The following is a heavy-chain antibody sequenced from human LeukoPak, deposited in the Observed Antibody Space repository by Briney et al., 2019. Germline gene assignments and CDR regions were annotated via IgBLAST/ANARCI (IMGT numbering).Heavy chain of an antibody. CDR3: ARGVAGQLDY. CDR2: INSVGSST. D-gene: IGHD6-19*01. V-gene: IGHV3-74*01. CDR1: GFTFSSYW. J-gene: IGHJ4*02. Sequence: GGSLRLSCAASGFTFSSYWMHWVRQAPGKGLVWVSRINSVGSSTDYADSVKGRFTISRDNAKNTLHLYMNSLRVEDTAVYYCARGVAGQLDYRGQGGLVTVSS.